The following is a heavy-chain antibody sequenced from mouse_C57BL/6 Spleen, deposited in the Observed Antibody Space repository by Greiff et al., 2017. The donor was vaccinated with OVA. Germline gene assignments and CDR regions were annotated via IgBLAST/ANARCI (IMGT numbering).Heavy chain of an antibody. CDR2: INPSTGGT. J-gene: IGHJ2*01. Sequence: EVQLQQSGPELVKPGASVKISCKASGYSFTGYYMNWVKQSPEKSLEWIGEINPSTGGTTYNQKFKAKATLTVDKSSSTAYMQLKSLTSEDSAVYSCASSLGRGDFDYWGQGTTLTVSS. V-gene: IGHV1-42*01. D-gene: IGHD4-1*01. CDR3: ASSLGRGDFDY. CDR1: GYSFTGYY.